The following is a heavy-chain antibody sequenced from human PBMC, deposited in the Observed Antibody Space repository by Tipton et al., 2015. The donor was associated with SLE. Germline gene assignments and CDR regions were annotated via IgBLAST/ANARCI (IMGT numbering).Heavy chain of an antibody. V-gene: IGHV3-11*01. CDR3: ARDHRVLLWFEELPDAFDI. J-gene: IGHJ3*02. CDR1: GFTFSDYY. D-gene: IGHD3-10*01. Sequence: SLRLSCAASGFTFSDYYMSWIRQAPGKGLEWVSYISSSGSTIYYADSVKGRFTISRDNAKNSLYLQMNSLRAEDTAVYYCARDHRVLLWFEELPDAFDIWGQGTMVTVSS. CDR2: ISSSGSTI.